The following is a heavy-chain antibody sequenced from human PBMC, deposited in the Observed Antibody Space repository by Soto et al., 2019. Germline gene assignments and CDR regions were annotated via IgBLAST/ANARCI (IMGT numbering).Heavy chain of an antibody. J-gene: IGHJ3*02. V-gene: IGHV3-23*01. CDR1: GFTFSSYA. CDR2: ISGSGGST. D-gene: IGHD2-2*01. Sequence: GGSLRLSCAASGFTFSSYAMSWVRQAPGKGLEWVSAISGSGGSTYYADSVKGRFTISRDNSKNTLYLQMNSLRAEDTAVYYCGKDRDIVVVPASNNAFDIWGKGTMVTVSS. CDR3: GKDRDIVVVPASNNAFDI.